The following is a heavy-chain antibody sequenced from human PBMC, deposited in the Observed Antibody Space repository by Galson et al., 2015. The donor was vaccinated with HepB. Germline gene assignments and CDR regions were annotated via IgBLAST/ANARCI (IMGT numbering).Heavy chain of an antibody. CDR2: TYFRAKWHT. V-gene: IGHV6-1*01. CDR1: GDSVTSNSAV. Sequence: CAISGDSVTSNSAVWDWIRQSPSRGLEWLGRTYFRAKWHTDYEISVKSRININADISQNQFSLQLSSVTSDDTAVYYCAYGSDVWGQGTTVTVSS. J-gene: IGHJ6*02. CDR3: AYGSDV. D-gene: IGHD4-17*01.